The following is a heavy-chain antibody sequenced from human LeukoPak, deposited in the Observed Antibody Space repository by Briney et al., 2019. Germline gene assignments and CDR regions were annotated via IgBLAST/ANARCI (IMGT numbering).Heavy chain of an antibody. CDR1: GFTFSSYA. D-gene: IGHD7-27*01. J-gene: IGHJ6*03. Sequence: GGSLRLSCAASGFTFSSYAMHWVRQAPGKGLEWVAVISYDGSNKYYADSVKGRFTISRDNAKNSLYLQMNSLRAEDTAVYYCARDGSSYNWGWGTYYYYYMDVWGKGTTVTVSS. CDR3: ARDGSSYNWGWGTYYYYYMDV. CDR2: ISYDGSNK. V-gene: IGHV3-30*04.